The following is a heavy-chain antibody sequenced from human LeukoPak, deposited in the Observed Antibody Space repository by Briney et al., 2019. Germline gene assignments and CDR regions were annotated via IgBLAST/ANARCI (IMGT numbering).Heavy chain of an antibody. CDR3: ARDQGGAAAAGFDY. Sequence: ASVKVSCKASGYTFTSYDINWVRQATGQGLEWMGWMNPNSGNTGYAQKFQGRVTMTRNTSISTAYMELRSLRSDDTAVYYCARDQGGAAAAGFDYWGQGTLVTVSS. D-gene: IGHD6-13*01. J-gene: IGHJ4*02. CDR2: MNPNSGNT. V-gene: IGHV1-8*01. CDR1: GYTFTSYD.